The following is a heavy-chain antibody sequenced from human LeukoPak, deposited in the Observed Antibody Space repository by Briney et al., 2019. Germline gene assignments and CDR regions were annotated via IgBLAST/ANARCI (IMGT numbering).Heavy chain of an antibody. CDR1: GYTFTSYG. J-gene: IGHJ3*02. CDR3: ARCGWRPNDAFDI. CDR2: ISAYNGNT. Sequence: GESLKISCKASGYTFTSYGISWVRQAPGQGLEWMGWISAYNGNTNYAQKFQGRVTMTTDTSTSTAYMELRSLRSDDTAVYYCARCGWRPNDAFDIWGQGTMVTVSS. D-gene: IGHD6-19*01. V-gene: IGHV1-18*01.